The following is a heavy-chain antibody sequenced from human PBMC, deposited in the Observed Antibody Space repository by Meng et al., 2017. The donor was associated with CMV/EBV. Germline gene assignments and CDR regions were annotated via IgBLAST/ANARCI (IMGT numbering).Heavy chain of an antibody. CDR1: GYTFTGYY. CDR3: ARVREYSSSSEFDY. Sequence: ASVKVSCKASGYTFTGYYMHWVRQAPGQGLEWMGWINPNSGGTNYAQKFQGRVTMTRDTSINTAYMELSRLRSDDTAVYYCARVREYSSSSEFDYWGQGTLVTVSS. V-gene: IGHV1-2*02. J-gene: IGHJ4*02. D-gene: IGHD6-6*01. CDR2: INPNSGGT.